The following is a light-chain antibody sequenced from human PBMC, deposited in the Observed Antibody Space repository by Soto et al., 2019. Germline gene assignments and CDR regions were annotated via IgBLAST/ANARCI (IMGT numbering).Light chain of an antibody. CDR1: SSDVGSYNR. Sequence: QSVLTQPPSVSGSPGQSVTISCTGTSSDVGSYNRVSWYQQPPGTAPKLMIYEVSNRPSGVPDRCSGSKSGNTASLTSSGLQAEDEADYYCSLYTSSSTSWVFGGGTQRTVL. J-gene: IGLJ3*02. CDR3: SLYTSSSTSWV. V-gene: IGLV2-18*01. CDR2: EVS.